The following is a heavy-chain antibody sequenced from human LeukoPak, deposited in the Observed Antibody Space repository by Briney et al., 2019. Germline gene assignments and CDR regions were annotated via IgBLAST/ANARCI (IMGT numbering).Heavy chain of an antibody. CDR2: INPGGTT. Sequence: SETLSLTCAVHGGSFSGYYWAWIRQPPGKGLEWIGEINPGGTTNYHPSLKRRVTISADTSKSQFSLELRSVTAADTAVFYCARAKSTVSTYIDSSGEGSLVTASS. CDR3: ARAKSTVSTYIDS. V-gene: IGHV4-34*01. D-gene: IGHD4-17*01. J-gene: IGHJ4*02. CDR1: GGSFSGYY.